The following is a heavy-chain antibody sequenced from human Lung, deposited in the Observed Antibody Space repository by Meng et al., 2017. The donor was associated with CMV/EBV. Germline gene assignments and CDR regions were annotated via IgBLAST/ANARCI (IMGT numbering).Heavy chain of an antibody. Sequence: CKASGNTFNGYYKHWGQQAPGQGLERMGWINPNSGGTNYAQKFQGRVTMTRDTSISTAYMELSRLRSDDTAVYYCARDYDSSGAFDPWGQGTLVTVSS. V-gene: IGHV1-2*02. J-gene: IGHJ5*02. CDR3: ARDYDSSGAFDP. D-gene: IGHD3-22*01. CDR2: INPNSGGT. CDR1: GNTFNGYY.